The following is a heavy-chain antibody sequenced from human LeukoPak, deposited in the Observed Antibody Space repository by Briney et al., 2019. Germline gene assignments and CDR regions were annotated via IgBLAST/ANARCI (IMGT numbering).Heavy chain of an antibody. CDR1: GGSFSGYY. CDR3: ARGQGTVTTH. D-gene: IGHD4-11*01. J-gene: IGHJ4*02. Sequence: SETPSLTCAVSGGSFSGYYWTWIRQPPGKGLEWIGVINHSGSANYNPSLMSRVTISLDTSKNHFSLNLSSVTAADTAVYYCARGQGTVTTHWGQGTLVTVSS. CDR2: INHSGSA. V-gene: IGHV4-34*01.